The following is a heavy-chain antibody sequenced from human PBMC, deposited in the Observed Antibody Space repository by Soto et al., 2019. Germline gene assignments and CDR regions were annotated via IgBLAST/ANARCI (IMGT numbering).Heavy chain of an antibody. Sequence: QITLKESGTTLVKPTQTLTLTCTFSGFSLSSRGEAVGWIRQPPGKALEWLALIYWNDDDRYSPSLESRLTITNRASKNLVVLTMTNMDPVDTATYYCAHSVIRDPFDVWGQGTMVTVSS. CDR1: GFSLSSRGEA. J-gene: IGHJ3*01. CDR2: IYWNDDD. CDR3: AHSVIRDPFDV. V-gene: IGHV2-5*01. D-gene: IGHD3-16*02.